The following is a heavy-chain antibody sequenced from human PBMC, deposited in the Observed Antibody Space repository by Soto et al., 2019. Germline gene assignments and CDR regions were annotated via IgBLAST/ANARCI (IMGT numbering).Heavy chain of an antibody. CDR2: INSDGSST. Sequence: EVQLVESGGGLVQPGGSLRLSCAPSGFTFSSYWMHWVRQAPGKGLVWVSRINSDGSSTSYADSVKGRFTISRDNAKNTLYLQMNSLRAEDTAVYYCARVRRYCSGGSCYSGPFDYWGQGTLVTVSS. J-gene: IGHJ4*02. D-gene: IGHD2-15*01. V-gene: IGHV3-74*01. CDR1: GFTFSSYW. CDR3: ARVRRYCSGGSCYSGPFDY.